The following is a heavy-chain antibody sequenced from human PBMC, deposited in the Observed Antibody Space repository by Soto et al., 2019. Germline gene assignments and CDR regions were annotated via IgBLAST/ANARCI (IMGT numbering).Heavy chain of an antibody. CDR3: ARSGGLDRDFNY. CDR1: GGTFSSDS. J-gene: IGHJ4*02. Sequence: SVKVSCKASGGTFSSDSFSWVRQAPGQGLEWMGGIIPMFDTPIYAQKFQDRVTITADESTSTAYMQLSSLRPGDTAVYYCARSGGLDRDFNYWGQGSLVTVLL. CDR2: IIPMFDTP. D-gene: IGHD2-15*01. V-gene: IGHV1-69*13.